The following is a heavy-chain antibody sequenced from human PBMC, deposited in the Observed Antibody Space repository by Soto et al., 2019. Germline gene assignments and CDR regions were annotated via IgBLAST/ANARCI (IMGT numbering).Heavy chain of an antibody. V-gene: IGHV1-69*08. CDR2: IIPIFGIA. Sequence: QVQLVQSGAEVKKPGSSVKGSCKASGGTFSRYSITWVRQAPGHGLEWIGRIIPIFGIASYAQKFQGRVTITADESTSTAYMELSSLRSDDTAVYYCAREDRDRETGLVPAAIDGMDVWGQGTTVTVSS. D-gene: IGHD2-2*01. CDR1: GGTFSRYS. CDR3: AREDRDRETGLVPAAIDGMDV. J-gene: IGHJ6*02.